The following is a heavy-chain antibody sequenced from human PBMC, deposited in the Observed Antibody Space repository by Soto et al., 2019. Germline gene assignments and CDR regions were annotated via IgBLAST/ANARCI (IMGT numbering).Heavy chain of an antibody. CDR1: GYTFTSYG. D-gene: IGHD1-1*01. V-gene: IGHV1-18*01. J-gene: IGHJ3*02. CDR2: ISAYNGNK. CDR3: ASLLERRGDDAFDI. Sequence: ASVKVSCKASGYTFTSYGISWVRQAPGQGLEWMGWISAYNGNKNYAQKLQGRVTMTTDTSTSTAYMELRSLRSDDTAVYYCASLLERRGDDAFDIWGQGTMVTVSS.